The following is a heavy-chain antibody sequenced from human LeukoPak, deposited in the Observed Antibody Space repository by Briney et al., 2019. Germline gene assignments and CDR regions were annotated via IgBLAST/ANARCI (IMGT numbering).Heavy chain of an antibody. CDR2: IYYSGST. Sequence: PSETLSLTCSVSGGSISSSSYYWGWIRQPPGKGLEWIGSIYYSGSTYYNPSLKSRVTISVDTSKNQFSLKLSSVTAADTAVYYCARDHYSRLDYWGQGTLVTVSS. CDR1: GGSISSSSYY. D-gene: IGHD4-11*01. J-gene: IGHJ4*02. V-gene: IGHV4-39*07. CDR3: ARDHYSRLDY.